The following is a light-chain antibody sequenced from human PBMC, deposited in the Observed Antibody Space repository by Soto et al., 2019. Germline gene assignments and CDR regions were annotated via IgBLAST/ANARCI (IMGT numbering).Light chain of an antibody. CDR1: SSDVGGYNY. V-gene: IGLV2-14*03. Sequence: QSLLTQPASVSGSPGQSITSSCTGTSSDVGGYNYVSWYQHHPGKAPKLLIYDVSNRPPGISNRFSGSKSDNTASLTISGLQPEVEADYYCGSYTTSNTRQIVFGTGTKVTVL. CDR3: GSYTTSNTRQIV. CDR2: DVS. J-gene: IGLJ1*01.